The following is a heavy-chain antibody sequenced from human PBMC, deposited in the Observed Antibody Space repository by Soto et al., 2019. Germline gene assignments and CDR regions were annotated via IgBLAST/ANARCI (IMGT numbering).Heavy chain of an antibody. V-gene: IGHV1-69*13. J-gene: IGHJ6*02. Sequence: SVKVSCKASGGSFNSHGVSWLRQAPGQGLEWMGGIIPIFETVEYAQKFQDRVTISADESTSTAYMEIRSLISADTAVYFCARAPLKSGARTYYYYVLDVWGQGTTVTVSS. D-gene: IGHD2-8*02. CDR1: GGSFNSHG. CDR2: IIPIFETV. CDR3: ARAPLKSGARTYYYYVLDV.